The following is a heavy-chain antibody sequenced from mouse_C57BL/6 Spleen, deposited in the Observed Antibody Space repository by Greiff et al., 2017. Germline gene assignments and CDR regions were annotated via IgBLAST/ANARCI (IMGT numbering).Heavy chain of an antibody. J-gene: IGHJ4*01. CDR1: GFTFSSYA. D-gene: IGHD2-4*01. CDR3: ARGGLRHAMDY. V-gene: IGHV5-4*03. CDR2: ISDGGSYT. Sequence: DVKLQESGGGLVKPGGSLKLSCAASGFTFSSYALSWVRQTPEKRLEWVATISDGGSYTYYPDNVKGRFTISRDNAKNNLYLQMSHLKSEDTAMYYCARGGLRHAMDYWGQGTSVTVSS.